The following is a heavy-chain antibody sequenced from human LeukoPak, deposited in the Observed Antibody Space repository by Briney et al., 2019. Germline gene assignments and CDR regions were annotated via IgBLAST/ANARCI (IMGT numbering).Heavy chain of an antibody. V-gene: IGHV3-21*01. CDR2: ISSSSSYI. Sequence: GGSLRLSCAASGFTFSSYSMNWVRQAPGKGLEWASSISSSSSYIYYADSVKGRFTISRDNAKNTLYLQMNTLRADDTAFYYCARAGGPGTVDSWGQGTLVTVSS. CDR3: ARAGGPGTVDS. CDR1: GFTFSSYS. D-gene: IGHD1-1*01. J-gene: IGHJ4*02.